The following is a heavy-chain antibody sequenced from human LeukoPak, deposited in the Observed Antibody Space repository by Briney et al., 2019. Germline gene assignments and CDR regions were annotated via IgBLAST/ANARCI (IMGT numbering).Heavy chain of an antibody. CDR1: GFAFSDNY. Sequence: PGESLRLSCAASGFAFSDNYMDWVRQAPGKGLEWVARIRNKVNSYTTEYAASVKGRFTISRDDSKNSLFLQMNSLKTEDTAVYYCARGPLDKGYFDYWGQGTLVTVSS. D-gene: IGHD3-9*01. CDR2: IRNKVNSYTT. J-gene: IGHJ4*02. V-gene: IGHV3-72*01. CDR3: ARGPLDKGYFDY.